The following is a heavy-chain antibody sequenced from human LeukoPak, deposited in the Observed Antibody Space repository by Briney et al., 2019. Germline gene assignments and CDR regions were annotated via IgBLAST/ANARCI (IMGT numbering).Heavy chain of an antibody. V-gene: IGHV4-59*01. D-gene: IGHD5-24*01. CDR1: GGSISSYY. Sequence: SETLSLTCTVSGGSISSYYRSWIRQPPGKGLEWIGYIYYSGSTNYNPSLKSRVTISVDTSKNQFSLKLSSVTAADTAVYYCARLDGYNWDYWGQGTLVTVSS. CDR2: IYYSGST. CDR3: ARLDGYNWDY. J-gene: IGHJ4*02.